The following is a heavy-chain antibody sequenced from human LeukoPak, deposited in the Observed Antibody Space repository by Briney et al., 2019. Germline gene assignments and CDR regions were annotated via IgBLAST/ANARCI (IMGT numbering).Heavy chain of an antibody. V-gene: IGHV1-2*02. J-gene: IGHJ4*02. CDR3: ARVNIAVAGTEGNIDY. CDR1: GYTFTGYY. D-gene: IGHD6-19*01. Sequence: ASVKVSCKASGYTFTGYYMHWVRQAPGQGREWMGWINPNSGGTNYAQKFQGRVTMTRDTSISTAYMELSRLRSDDTAVYYCARVNIAVAGTEGNIDYWGQGTLVTVSS. CDR2: INPNSGGT.